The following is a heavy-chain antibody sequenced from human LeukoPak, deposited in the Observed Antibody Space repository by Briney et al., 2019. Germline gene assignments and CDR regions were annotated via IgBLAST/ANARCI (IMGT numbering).Heavy chain of an antibody. CDR1: GGSISSDY. J-gene: IGHJ3*02. Sequence: SETLSLTCAVSGGSISSDYWSWIRQPPGKGLEWIAYIYYSGDTNYNPSFKGRVTISVDTSKNQFSLKMSSLAAADTAIYYCARQPSATAAFDIWGQGTMVTVSS. D-gene: IGHD1-14*01. CDR3: ARQPSATAAFDI. V-gene: IGHV4-59*08. CDR2: IYYSGDT.